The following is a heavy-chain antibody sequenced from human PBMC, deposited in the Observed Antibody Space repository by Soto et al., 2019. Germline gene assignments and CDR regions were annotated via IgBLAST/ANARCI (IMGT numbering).Heavy chain of an antibody. J-gene: IGHJ4*03. V-gene: IGHV1-3*01. Sequence: ASVKVSCKASGYTFTSYAMHWVRQAPGQRLEWMGWINAGNGNTKYSQKFQGRVTITRDTSASTAYMELSSLRSEDTAAYYCARDSYYDFWSDKSRYFDYWGQGTLVTVSS. CDR1: GYTFTSYA. CDR2: INAGNGNT. CDR3: ARDSYYDFWSDKSRYFDY. D-gene: IGHD3-3*01.